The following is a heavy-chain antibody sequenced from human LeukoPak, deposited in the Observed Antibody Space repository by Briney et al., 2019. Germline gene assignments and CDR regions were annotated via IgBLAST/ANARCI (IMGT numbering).Heavy chain of an antibody. D-gene: IGHD2-21*02. V-gene: IGHV1-69*13. CDR3: ARSDCGGDCYPPFDY. CDR1: GGTFSSYA. CDR2: IIPIFGTA. Sequence: ASVKVSCKASGGTFSSYAISWVRQAPGQGLEWMGGIIPIFGTANYAQKFQGRVTITADESTSTAYMELSSLRSEDTAVYYCARSDCGGDCYPPFDYWGQGTLVTVSS. J-gene: IGHJ4*02.